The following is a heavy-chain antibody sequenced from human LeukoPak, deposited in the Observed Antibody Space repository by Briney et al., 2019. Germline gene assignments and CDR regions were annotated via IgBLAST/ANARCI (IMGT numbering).Heavy chain of an antibody. J-gene: IGHJ3*02. CDR3: ARGYYYDSSGYYYTGAFDI. Sequence: SETLSLTCTVSGGPMSSDYWSWIRQPAGKGLEWIGRIYTSGSTNYNPSLKSRVTMSVDTSKNQFSLKLSSVTAADTAVYYCARGYYYDSSGYYYTGAFDIWGQGTMVTVSS. CDR2: IYTSGST. V-gene: IGHV4-4*07. CDR1: GGPMSSDY. D-gene: IGHD3-22*01.